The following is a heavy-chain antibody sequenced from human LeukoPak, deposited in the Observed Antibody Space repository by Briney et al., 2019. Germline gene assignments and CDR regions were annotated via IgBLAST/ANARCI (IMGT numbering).Heavy chain of an antibody. D-gene: IGHD1-26*01. CDR2: IDYIGST. V-gene: IGHV4-59*01. Sequence: SETLSLTCNVSGGTISRYYWSWIRQPPGKGLEWIAYIDYIGSTNYNPSLKSRLTISLDASKNQFSLKLSSVTAADTAVYYCTRDRRRDLLHAFDIWGQGTMVTVSS. J-gene: IGHJ3*02. CDR3: TRDRRRDLLHAFDI. CDR1: GGTISRYY.